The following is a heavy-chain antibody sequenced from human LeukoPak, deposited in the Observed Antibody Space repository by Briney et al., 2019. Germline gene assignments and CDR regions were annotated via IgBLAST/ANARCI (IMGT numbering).Heavy chain of an antibody. D-gene: IGHD2/OR15-2a*01. V-gene: IGHV3-23*01. Sequence: GGSLRLSCAASGFTFSTFAMIWVRQPPGKGLEWVSAITASDSSTYYADSVRGRFTISRDNSKSTLYLQMNSLRAEDTAVYYCAKDLRTQYRFLDAFDIWGQGTMVTVSS. J-gene: IGHJ3*02. CDR2: ITASDSST. CDR3: AKDLRTQYRFLDAFDI. CDR1: GFTFSTFA.